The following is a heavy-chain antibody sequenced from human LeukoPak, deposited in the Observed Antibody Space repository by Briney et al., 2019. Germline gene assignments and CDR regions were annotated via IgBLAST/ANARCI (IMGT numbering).Heavy chain of an antibody. CDR2: INPNSGGT. Sequence: ASVKVSCKASGYTFTGYYMHWVRQAPGQGLEWMGWINPNSGGTNYAQKFQGWVTMTRDTSISTAYTELSRLRSDDTAVYYCARVLRYFDWPDYWGQGTLVTVSS. V-gene: IGHV1-2*04. CDR3: ARVLRYFDWPDY. D-gene: IGHD3-9*01. CDR1: GYTFTGYY. J-gene: IGHJ4*02.